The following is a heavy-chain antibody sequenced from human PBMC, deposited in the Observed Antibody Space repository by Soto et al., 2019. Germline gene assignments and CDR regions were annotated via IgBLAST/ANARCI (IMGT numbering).Heavy chain of an antibody. Sequence: ASVKVSCKASGYTFTNCGISWVRQAPGEGLEWMGWINTSNDNKLYAQKLQGRLTLTTDTSTSTAYMELTTLRSDDTAVYYCARGGIDWFDPWGQGTLVTVSS. CDR3: ARGGIDWFDP. J-gene: IGHJ5*02. CDR1: GYTFTNCG. CDR2: INTSNDNK. V-gene: IGHV1-18*01. D-gene: IGHD2-15*01.